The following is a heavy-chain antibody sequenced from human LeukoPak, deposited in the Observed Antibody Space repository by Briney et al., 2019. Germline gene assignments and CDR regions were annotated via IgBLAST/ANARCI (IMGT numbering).Heavy chain of an antibody. J-gene: IGHJ4*02. D-gene: IGHD6-19*01. V-gene: IGHV3-21*01. CDR2: ISSSSSYI. Sequence: PGGSLRLSCAASGFTFSSYSMNWVRQAPGKGLEWVSSISSSSSYIYYADSVKGRFTISRDNAKNSLYLQMNSLRAEDTAVYYCAGVVRVGSSGWYYFDYWGQGTLVTVSS. CDR3: AGVVRVGSSGWYYFDY. CDR1: GFTFSSYS.